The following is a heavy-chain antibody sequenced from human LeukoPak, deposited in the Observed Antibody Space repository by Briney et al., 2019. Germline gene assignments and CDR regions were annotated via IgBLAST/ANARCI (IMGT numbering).Heavy chain of an antibody. CDR1: GFTFSSYA. J-gene: IGHJ4*02. CDR3: ATLKQWLADLGFDY. CDR2: VSGSGDST. V-gene: IGHV3-23*01. D-gene: IGHD6-19*01. Sequence: GGSLRHSCAASGFTFSSYAMSWVRQAPGKGLEWVSAVSGSGDSTYYADSAKGRFTISRDSSRNTLYLQMNSLRAEDTAVYYCATLKQWLADLGFDYWGQGTLVTVSP.